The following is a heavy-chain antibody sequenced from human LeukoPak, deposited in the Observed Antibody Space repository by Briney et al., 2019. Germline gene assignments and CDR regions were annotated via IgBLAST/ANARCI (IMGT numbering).Heavy chain of an antibody. Sequence: GGSPRLSCAASGFTFSSYAMSWVRQAPGKGLEWVSAISGSGGSTYYADSVEGRFTISRDNSKNTLYLQMNSLRAEDTAVYYCAKSNYDFWSGYSNYYYYGMDVWGQGTTVTVSS. V-gene: IGHV3-23*01. J-gene: IGHJ6*02. D-gene: IGHD3-3*01. CDR3: AKSNYDFWSGYSNYYYYGMDV. CDR1: GFTFSSYA. CDR2: ISGSGGST.